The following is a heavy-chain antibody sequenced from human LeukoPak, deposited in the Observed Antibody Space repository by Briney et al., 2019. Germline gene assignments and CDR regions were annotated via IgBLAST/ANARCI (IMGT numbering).Heavy chain of an antibody. D-gene: IGHD1-26*01. Sequence: GGSLRLSCSASGFTLSNYWIHWVRQPPGKGLVWVSRINTDGSSTNYADSVRGRFTVSRDNAKNTLYLQMNSLRVEDTAVYYCARVIGWDEPFDLWGHGTLVTVSS. CDR1: GFTLSNYW. CDR2: INTDGSST. V-gene: IGHV3-74*01. CDR3: ARVIGWDEPFDL. J-gene: IGHJ3*01.